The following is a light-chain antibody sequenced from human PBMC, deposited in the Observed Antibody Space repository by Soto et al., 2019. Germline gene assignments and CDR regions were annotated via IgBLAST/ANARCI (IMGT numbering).Light chain of an antibody. CDR3: QQRSRWPWT. Sequence: EIVVTPSQCALSLTKRERATLSLMASQSVSSSYIALYQQKPGQAPRLIIFGASSRATGIPARIGGSGSGTDFTLTISSLEPEDFAVYYCQQRSRWPWTFGQGTKVDIK. V-gene: IGKV3D-20*02. CDR1: QSVSSSY. J-gene: IGKJ1*01. CDR2: GAS.